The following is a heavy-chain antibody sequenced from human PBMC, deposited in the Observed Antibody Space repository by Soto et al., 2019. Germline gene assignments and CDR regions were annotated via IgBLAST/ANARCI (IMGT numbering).Heavy chain of an antibody. CDR1: GFTFSSYG. D-gene: IGHD4-17*01. V-gene: IGHV3-30*18. J-gene: IGHJ3*02. Sequence: QVQLVESGGGVVQPGRSLRLSCAASGFTFSSYGMHWVRQAPGKGLEWVAVISYDGSNKYYADSVKGRFTISRDNSKNTLYLQMNSLRAEDTAVYYCAKDPYGDLPLFAFDIWGQGTMVTVSS. CDR3: AKDPYGDLPLFAFDI. CDR2: ISYDGSNK.